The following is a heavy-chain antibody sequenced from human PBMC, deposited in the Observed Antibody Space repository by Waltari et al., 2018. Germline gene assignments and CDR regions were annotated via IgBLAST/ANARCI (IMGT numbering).Heavy chain of an antibody. V-gene: IGHV3-30-3*01. J-gene: IGHJ4*02. CDR1: GFTFGSYA. CDR3: ARVVYYDSSGYYDY. D-gene: IGHD3-22*01. CDR2: ISYDGSNK. Sequence: QVQLVESGGGVVQHGRYLRLSWAASGFTFGSYARHWVRQATGTGLEWVAVISYDGSNKYYADSVKGRFTISRDNSKNTLYLQMNSLRAEDTAVYYCARVVYYDSSGYYDYWGQGTLVTVSS.